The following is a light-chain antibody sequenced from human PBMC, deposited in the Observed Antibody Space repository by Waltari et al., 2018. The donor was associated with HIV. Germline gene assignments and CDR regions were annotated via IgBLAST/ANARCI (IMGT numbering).Light chain of an antibody. CDR3: LQHNNYPRT. Sequence: DIQMTQSPSSLSASVGDRVTITCRASQGIRNNLGWFQQKPGKAPQRLIFGASSLHPGVPSRFSGSGSGAEFTLTISSLQPEDFATYYCLQHNNYPRTFGRGTKVEIK. CDR1: QGIRNN. CDR2: GAS. V-gene: IGKV1-17*01. J-gene: IGKJ1*01.